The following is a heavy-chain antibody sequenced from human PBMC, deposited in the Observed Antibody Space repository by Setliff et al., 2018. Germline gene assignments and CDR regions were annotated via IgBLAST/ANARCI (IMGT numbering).Heavy chain of an antibody. CDR2: IYYRGDT. V-gene: IGHV4-39*01. CDR3: ARHATYYYGSGNLPFDH. CDR1: GASLNSGTYY. Sequence: PSETLSLTCTVSGASLNSGTYYWGWIRQPPGKGLEWIGRIYYRGDTYYNPSLKGRLTISVDTAKNQFSLELSSVTAADTAVYYCARHATYYYGSGNLPFDHWAQGPLVTVSS. J-gene: IGHJ4*02. D-gene: IGHD3-10*01.